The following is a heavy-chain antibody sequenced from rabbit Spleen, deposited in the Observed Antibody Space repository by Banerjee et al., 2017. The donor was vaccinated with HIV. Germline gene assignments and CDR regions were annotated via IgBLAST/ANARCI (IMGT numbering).Heavy chain of an antibody. CDR2: IDPVFGIS. J-gene: IGHJ4*01. Sequence: QLEESAGGLVQPGGSLKLSCKASGFTLSSYYMNWVRQAPGKGLEWIGYIDPVFGISYYANWVSGRFSISRENAQNTVFLQMTSLTAADTATYFCARKADYVNWGYELWGPGTLVTVS. CDR3: ARKADYVNWGYEL. V-gene: IGHV1S7*01. D-gene: IGHD3-1*01. CDR1: GFTLSSYY.